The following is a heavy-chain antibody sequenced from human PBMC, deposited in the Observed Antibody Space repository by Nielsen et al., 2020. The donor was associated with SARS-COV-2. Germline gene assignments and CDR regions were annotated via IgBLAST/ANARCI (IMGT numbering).Heavy chain of an antibody. CDR3: GRGDILTGYIDQ. J-gene: IGHJ4*02. Sequence: GESLKISCAASGFRFSGYWMHWVRQAPGKGLVWVSRINSDGSDRKYADFVKGRLTISRDNAKNTLYLQMNSLTAEDTAVYYCGRGDILTGYIDQWGQGTLVTVSS. V-gene: IGHV3-74*01. CDR1: GFRFSGYW. D-gene: IGHD3-9*01. CDR2: INSDGSDR.